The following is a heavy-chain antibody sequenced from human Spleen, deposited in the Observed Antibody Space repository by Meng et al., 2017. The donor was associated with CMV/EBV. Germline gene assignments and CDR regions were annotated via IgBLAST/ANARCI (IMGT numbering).Heavy chain of an antibody. CDR1: SFSTYSVG. CDR2: IYWNDDK. V-gene: IGHV2-5*01. J-gene: IGHJ5*02. CDR3: AHSFYNDYSNYFDWFDP. Sequence: SFSTYSVGVGWIRQPPGKALEWLALIYWNDDKRYSPSLRSRLTINRDTSKNLVVLTMTNMDPVDTATYYCAHSFYNDYSNYFDWFDPWGQGILVTVSS. D-gene: IGHD4-11*01.